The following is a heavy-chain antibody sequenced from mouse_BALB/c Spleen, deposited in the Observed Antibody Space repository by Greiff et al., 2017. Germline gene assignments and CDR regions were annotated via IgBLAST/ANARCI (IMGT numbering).Heavy chain of an antibody. V-gene: IGHV5-6-3*01. Sequence: EVHLVESGGGLVQPGGSLKLSCAASGFTFSSYGMSWVRQTPDKRLELVATINSNGGSTYYPDSVKGRFTISRDNAKNTLYLQMSSLKSEDTAMYYCARGGYYNAMDYWGQGTSVTVSS. CDR2: INSNGGST. D-gene: IGHD2-2*01. CDR3: ARGGYYNAMDY. CDR1: GFTFSSYG. J-gene: IGHJ4*01.